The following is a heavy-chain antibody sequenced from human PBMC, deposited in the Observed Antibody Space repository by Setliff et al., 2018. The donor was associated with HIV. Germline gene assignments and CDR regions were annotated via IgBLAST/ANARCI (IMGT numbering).Heavy chain of an antibody. D-gene: IGHD6-13*01. CDR3: ASSQQQLNPPDS. V-gene: IGHV4-38-2*01. Sequence: SETLSLTCAVSGYSISSGYYWGWIRQPPGKGLEWIGSIYHSGSTFYNPSLKSRVTISVDTSKNQFSLKLSSVTAADTAVYYCASSQQQLNPPDSWGQGTPVTVSS. CDR2: IYHSGST. CDR1: GYSISSGYY. J-gene: IGHJ5*01.